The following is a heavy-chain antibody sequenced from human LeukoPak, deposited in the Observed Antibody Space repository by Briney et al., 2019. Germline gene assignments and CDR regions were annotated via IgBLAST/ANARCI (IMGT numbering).Heavy chain of an antibody. Sequence: GASVKVSCKASGGTFSSYAISWVRQAPGQGLEWMGGIIPIFGTANYAQKFQDRVTITRDTSASTAYMELRSLRSEDTAVYYCARDEGGGYDRWGQGTLVTVSS. CDR3: ARDEGGGYDR. D-gene: IGHD5-12*01. V-gene: IGHV1-69*05. CDR1: GGTFSSYA. J-gene: IGHJ5*02. CDR2: IIPIFGTA.